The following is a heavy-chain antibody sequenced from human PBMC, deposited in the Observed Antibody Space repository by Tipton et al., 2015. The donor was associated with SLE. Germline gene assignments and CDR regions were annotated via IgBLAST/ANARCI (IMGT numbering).Heavy chain of an antibody. CDR3: ARDRGYTGYDPPGYFDY. D-gene: IGHD5-12*01. V-gene: IGHV3-30*03. J-gene: IGHJ4*02. CDR2: ISYDGGNK. CDR1: GFTFSTYD. Sequence: SLRLSCAASGFTFSTYDMHWVRQAPGKGLEWVAVISYDGGNKYYADSVKGRFTISRDNFKNTLYLHMSSLRAEDTAVYYCARDRGYTGYDPPGYFDYWGQGTLVTVSS.